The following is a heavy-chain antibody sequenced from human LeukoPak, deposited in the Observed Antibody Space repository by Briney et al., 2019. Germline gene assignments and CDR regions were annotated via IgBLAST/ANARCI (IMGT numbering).Heavy chain of an antibody. D-gene: IGHD2-2*01. CDR3: ARQSWGDIVVVPAAIIATNFDY. CDR1: GGSISSSSYY. V-gene: IGHV4-39*01. J-gene: IGHJ4*02. Sequence: SETLSLTCTVSGGSISSSSYYWGWIRQPPGKGLEWIGSIYYSGSTYYNPSLTSRVTISVDTSKNQFSLKLSSVTAADTAVYYCARQSWGDIVVVPAAIIATNFDYWGQGTLVTVSS. CDR2: IYYSGST.